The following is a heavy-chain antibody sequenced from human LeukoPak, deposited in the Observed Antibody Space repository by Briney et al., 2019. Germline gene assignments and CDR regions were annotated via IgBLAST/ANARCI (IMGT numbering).Heavy chain of an antibody. CDR1: GYSINSGFY. V-gene: IGHV4-38-2*02. D-gene: IGHD6-19*01. J-gene: IGHJ4*02. CDR2: IYHSATT. Sequence: SETLSLTCTVSGYSINSGFYWGWLRQPPGKGLEWIGNIYHSATTHYNSSLKSRVTISVDTSKNQFSLKLSSVTAADTAVYYCARVVAGYSSLYYFDYWGQGTLVTVSS. CDR3: ARVVAGYSSLYYFDY.